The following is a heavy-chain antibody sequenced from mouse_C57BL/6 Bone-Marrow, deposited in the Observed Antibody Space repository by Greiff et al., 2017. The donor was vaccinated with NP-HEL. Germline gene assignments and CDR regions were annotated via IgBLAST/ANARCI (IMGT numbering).Heavy chain of an antibody. Sequence: VKLVESGPELVKPGASVKLSCKASGYTFTSYDINWVQPRPGQGLEWIGWIYPRDGSTKYNEKVKGKATLTVDTSSSTAYMELHSLTSEDSAVYFCARGFPDYYGSPWYFDVWGTGTTVTVSS. V-gene: IGHV1-85*01. CDR1: GYTFTSYD. CDR3: ARGFPDYYGSPWYFDV. J-gene: IGHJ1*03. CDR2: IYPRDGST. D-gene: IGHD1-1*01.